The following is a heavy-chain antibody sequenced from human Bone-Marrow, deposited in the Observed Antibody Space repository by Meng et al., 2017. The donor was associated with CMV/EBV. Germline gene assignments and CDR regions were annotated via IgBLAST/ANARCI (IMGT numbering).Heavy chain of an antibody. V-gene: IGHV3-20*04. J-gene: IGHJ5*01. Sequence: GESLKISCAASGFTFDDYGMSWVRQAPGKGLEWVSGINWNGGSTGYADFVKGRFTISRDNSKNTLYLQMSSLRAEDTAVYYCAKHPVYSYGYLEYNWFDSWGQGTLVTVSS. CDR2: INWNGGST. CDR3: AKHPVYSYGYLEYNWFDS. D-gene: IGHD5-18*01. CDR1: GFTFDDYG.